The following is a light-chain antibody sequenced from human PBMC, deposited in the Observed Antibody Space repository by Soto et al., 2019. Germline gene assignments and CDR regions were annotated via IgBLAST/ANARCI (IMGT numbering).Light chain of an antibody. CDR3: QQANSFAT. CDR1: QDVNNW. Sequence: IQVTQSPSSVSASVGDTVTITCRTSQDVNNWLAWYQQKPGTAPKLLVYAASSLPSGVPSRFSGSGSGTDFTLTISGLQPDDVAIYYCQQANSFATCGQGTRLQIK. CDR2: AAS. J-gene: IGKJ5*01. V-gene: IGKV1-12*01.